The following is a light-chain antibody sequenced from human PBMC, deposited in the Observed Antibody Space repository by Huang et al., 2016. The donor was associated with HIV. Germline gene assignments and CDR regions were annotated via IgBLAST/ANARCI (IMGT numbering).Light chain of an antibody. CDR3: QHYDNWAPAT. CDR1: QNVSTN. CDR2: VSS. J-gene: IGKJ1*01. V-gene: IGKV3-15*01. Sequence: EIVMTQSPVTLSVSPGESATLSCRASQNVSTNLAWYQHKPGRAPRLLIYVSSTRATSGAARCSASGSGTEFTLTVGGLRSDDFAVYYCQHYDNWAPATFGQGTKLEFK.